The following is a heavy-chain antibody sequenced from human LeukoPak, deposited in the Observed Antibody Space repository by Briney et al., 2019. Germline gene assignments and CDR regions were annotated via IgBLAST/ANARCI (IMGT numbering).Heavy chain of an antibody. D-gene: IGHD2-2*01. Sequence: GGSLRLSCAASGFTVSSNYMSWVRQAPGKGLEWVSVIYSGGSTYYADSVKGRFTISRDDSKNTLYLQMNSLRAEDTAVYYCAKAQGSRGYCSSTSCSTANWFDPWGQGTLVTVSS. CDR2: IYSGGST. CDR1: GFTVSSNY. CDR3: AKAQGSRGYCSSTSCSTANWFDP. V-gene: IGHV3-66*01. J-gene: IGHJ5*02.